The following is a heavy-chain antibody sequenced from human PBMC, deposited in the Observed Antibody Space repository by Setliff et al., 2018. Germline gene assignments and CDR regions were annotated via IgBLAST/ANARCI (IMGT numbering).Heavy chain of an antibody. D-gene: IGHD2-2*01. CDR2: ITHSGWDT. V-gene: IGHV3-23*01. Sequence: GGSLRLSYAASGFTFWSYAMSWVRQAPGKGLEWISAITHSGWDTYHADSVKGRFTISRANSQNTLFLQMNSLRVEDTAVYFCVKGSSDSRPYYFDYWGQGMLVTVSS. CDR1: GFTFWSYA. J-gene: IGHJ4*02. CDR3: VKGSSDSRPYYFDY.